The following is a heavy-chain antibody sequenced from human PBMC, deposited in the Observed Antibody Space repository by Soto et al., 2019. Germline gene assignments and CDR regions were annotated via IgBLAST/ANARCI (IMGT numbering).Heavy chain of an antibody. CDR2: ISAYNGNT. D-gene: IGHD3-22*01. J-gene: IGHJ4*02. V-gene: IGHV1-18*01. CDR1: GYTFTSYG. CDR3: ARVALVVITTYYFDY. Sequence: ASVKVSCKASGYTFTSYGISWVRQAPGQGLEWMGWISAYNGNTNYAQKLQGRVTVTTDTSTSTAYMELRSLRSDDTAVYYCARVALVVITTYYFDYWGQGTLVTVSS.